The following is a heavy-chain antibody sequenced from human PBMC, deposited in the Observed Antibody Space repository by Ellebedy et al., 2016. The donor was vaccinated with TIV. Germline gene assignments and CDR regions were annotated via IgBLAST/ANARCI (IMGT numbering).Heavy chain of an antibody. D-gene: IGHD3-10*01. CDR1: GFNVSSNY. CDR3: AKGAPHASGRLES. Sequence: GGSLRLXXAASGFNVSSNYMNWVRQAPGKGLEWVAVISSAGSTFYGESVKGRFTISRDSSKNTLFLQMDSLRPEDTALYYCAKGAPHASGRLESWGQGALVTVSP. CDR2: ISSAGST. J-gene: IGHJ5*02. V-gene: IGHV3-53*05.